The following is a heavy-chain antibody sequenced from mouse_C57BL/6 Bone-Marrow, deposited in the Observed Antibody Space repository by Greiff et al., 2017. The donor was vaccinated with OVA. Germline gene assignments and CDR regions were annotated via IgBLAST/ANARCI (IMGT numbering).Heavy chain of an antibody. CDR2: ISSGGDYI. D-gene: IGHD2-1*01. Sequence: EVKLMESGEGLVKPGGSLKLSCAASGFTFSSYAMSWVRQTPEKRLEWVAYISSGGDYIYYADTVKGRFTISRDNAKNTLYLQMSSLKSEDTAMYYCTRLLDAMDYWGQGTSVTVSS. CDR3: TRLLDAMDY. CDR1: GFTFSSYA. V-gene: IGHV5-9-1*02. J-gene: IGHJ4*01.